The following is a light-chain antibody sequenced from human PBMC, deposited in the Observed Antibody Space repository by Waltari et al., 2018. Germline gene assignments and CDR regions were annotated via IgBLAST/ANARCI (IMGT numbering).Light chain of an antibody. J-gene: IGKJ2*01. CDR3: MQGTHWPYT. CDR2: RVS. Sequence: DVVMTQSPLSLPVTPGQAASFFCKSSQSLVHSDGNTHLNWFQQRPGQSPRRLIYRVSNRDSGVPDRFSGSGSGTDFTLKISRVEAEDVGVYYCMQGTHWPYTFGQGTKLDIK. CDR1: QSLVHSDGNTH. V-gene: IGKV2-30*02.